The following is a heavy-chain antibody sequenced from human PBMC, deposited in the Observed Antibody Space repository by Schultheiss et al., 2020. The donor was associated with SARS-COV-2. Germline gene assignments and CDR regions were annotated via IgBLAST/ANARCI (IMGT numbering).Heavy chain of an antibody. CDR1: GYTFTSYD. Sequence: GGSLRLSCKASGYTFTSYDINWVRQATGQGLEWMGWMNPNSGNTGYAQKFQGRVTMTTDTSTSTAYMELRSLRSDDTAVYYCAREPISTYYDFWSGSNWFDPWGQGTLVTVSS. CDR3: AREPISTYYDFWSGSNWFDP. J-gene: IGHJ5*02. V-gene: IGHV1-8*01. D-gene: IGHD3-3*01. CDR2: MNPNSGNT.